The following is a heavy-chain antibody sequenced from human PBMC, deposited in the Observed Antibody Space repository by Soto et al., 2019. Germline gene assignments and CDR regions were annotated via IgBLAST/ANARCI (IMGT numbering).Heavy chain of an antibody. CDR1: GGSFSGYY. V-gene: IGHV4-34*01. CDR3: ARPSTGVFDY. J-gene: IGHJ4*02. Sequence: SETLSLTCAVYGGSFSGYYWSWIRQPPGEGLEWIGEINHSGSTNYNPSLKSRVTISVDTSKNQFSLKLSSVTAADTAVYYCARPSTGVFDYWGQGTLVTVSS. D-gene: IGHD3-10*01. CDR2: INHSGST.